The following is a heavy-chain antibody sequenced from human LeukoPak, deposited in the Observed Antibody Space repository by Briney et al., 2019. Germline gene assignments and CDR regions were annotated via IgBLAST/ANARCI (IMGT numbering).Heavy chain of an antibody. CDR1: GGSLSGYS. Sequence: SETLSLTCAVNGGSLSGYSWPWIRQPPGKGLEWIGEINHSGSTSYNASLTSRVTISADTSQHQYPLKPRSVTAVDTAAYYCARVYVSVVRGSWFDPWGQGTLVTVSS. J-gene: IGHJ5*02. D-gene: IGHD3-10*01. V-gene: IGHV4-34*01. CDR2: INHSGST. CDR3: ARVYVSVVRGSWFDP.